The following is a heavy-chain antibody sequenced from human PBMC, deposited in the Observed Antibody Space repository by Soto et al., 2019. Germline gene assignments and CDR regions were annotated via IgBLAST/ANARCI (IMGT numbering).Heavy chain of an antibody. Sequence: QVQLLESGGGVVQPGGSLRLSCEVSGFNFSGYGMNWVRQAPGKGLEWVAFSSIDGVNKYNAESVKGRFTISRDNSKNTLYLQMNSLREGDTGVYYGARARRSSSWTTNAWGPGTLVTVSS. CDR1: GFNFSGYG. D-gene: IGHD6-6*01. J-gene: IGHJ5*02. CDR2: SSIDGVNK. V-gene: IGHV3-30*05. CDR3: ARARRSSSWTTNA.